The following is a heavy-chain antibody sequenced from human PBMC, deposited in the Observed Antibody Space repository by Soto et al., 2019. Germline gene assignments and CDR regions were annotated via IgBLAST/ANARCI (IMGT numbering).Heavy chain of an antibody. V-gene: IGHV1-69*08. Sequence: SVKVSCKASGGTFGSYSITWLRQAPGQRLEWMGEIIPLLRTVNYAQKFQDRVTITGDRSTSTVYMALSSLRSDDTAVYYCARDPVDLFGYMDVWGQGTTVTVSS. CDR3: ARDPVDLFGYMDV. J-gene: IGHJ6*02. CDR1: GGTFGSYS. D-gene: IGHD6-25*01. CDR2: IIPLLRTV.